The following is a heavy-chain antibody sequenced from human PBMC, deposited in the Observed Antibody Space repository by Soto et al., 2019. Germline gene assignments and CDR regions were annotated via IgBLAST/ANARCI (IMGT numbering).Heavy chain of an antibody. CDR1: GGSISSSNW. J-gene: IGHJ6*02. Sequence: QVQLQESGPGLVKPSGTLSLTCAVSGGSISSSNWWSWVRQPPGKGLEWIGEIFHTGNTYSNPSLTGRVTMSVGKSKNQFSLNLNSVTAAGTAVYYCASRTYAMDVWGQGTTVTVSS. V-gene: IGHV4-4*02. CDR3: ASRTYAMDV. CDR2: IFHTGNT.